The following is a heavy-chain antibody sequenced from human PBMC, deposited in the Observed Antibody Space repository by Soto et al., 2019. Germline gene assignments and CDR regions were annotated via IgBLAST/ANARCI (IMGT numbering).Heavy chain of an antibody. J-gene: IGHJ6*02. CDR1: GFTFSSYA. CDR3: AKAEIYYYGSGPYGMDV. D-gene: IGHD3-10*01. Sequence: HPGGSLRLSCAASGFTFSSYAMSWVRQAPGKGLEWVSAISGSGGSTYYADSVKGRFTISRDNSKNTLYLQMNSLRAEDTAVYYCAKAEIYYYGSGPYGMDVWGQGTTVTVSS. V-gene: IGHV3-23*01. CDR2: ISGSGGST.